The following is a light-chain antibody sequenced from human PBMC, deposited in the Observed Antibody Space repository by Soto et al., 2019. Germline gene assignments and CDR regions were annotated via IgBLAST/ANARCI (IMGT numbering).Light chain of an antibody. CDR1: QRVGNN. CDR3: QQYNNWPLT. J-gene: IGKJ4*01. V-gene: IGKV3-15*01. CDR2: GAS. Sequence: EIVMTQSPATLSVSPGEGATLSCRASQRVGNNFAWYQQKPGQAPRLLNYGASTSATGIPARFSGSGSGTEFTLTISSLQSEDVAVSDCQQYNNWPLTFGGGTKVEIK.